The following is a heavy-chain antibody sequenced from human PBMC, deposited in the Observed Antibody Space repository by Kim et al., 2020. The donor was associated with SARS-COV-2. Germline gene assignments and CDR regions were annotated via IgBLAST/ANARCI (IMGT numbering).Heavy chain of an antibody. V-gene: IGHV3-33*01. CDR1: GFTFSNYG. J-gene: IGHJ6*02. D-gene: IGHD3-16*01. CDR2: IWYDGTNK. CDR3: ARDRSVRIYDYINPMGV. Sequence: GGSLRLSCAASGFTFSNYGMDWVRQAPGKGLEWVALIWYDGTNKYYADSVKGRFTISRDNSKNTVYLQMNSLRAEDTAVYYCARDRSVRIYDYINPMGVWGQGTTVTVSS.